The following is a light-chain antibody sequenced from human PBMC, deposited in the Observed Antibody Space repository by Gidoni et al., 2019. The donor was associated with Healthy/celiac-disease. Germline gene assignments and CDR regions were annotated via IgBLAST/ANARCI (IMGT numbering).Light chain of an antibody. CDR2: GAS. CDR1: QSVSSN. CDR3: QQYNNWPQSYT. Sequence: EIVITQSPATLSVSPWERATLSCRASQSVSSNLAWYQQKPGQAHRLLIYGASTRATGIPARFSGSGSGTEFTLTISSLQSEDFAVYYCQQYNNWPQSYTFGQGTKLEIK. V-gene: IGKV3-15*01. J-gene: IGKJ2*01.